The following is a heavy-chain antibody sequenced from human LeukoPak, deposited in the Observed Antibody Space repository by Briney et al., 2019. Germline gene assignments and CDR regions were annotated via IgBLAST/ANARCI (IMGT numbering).Heavy chain of an antibody. CDR2: ISYDGSNK. J-gene: IGHJ4*02. V-gene: IGHV3-30-3*01. Sequence: GGSLRLSCAASGFTFSSYAMHWVRKAPGKGLEWVAVISYDGSNKYYADSVKGRFTISRDNSRNTLYLQMNSLRAEDTAVYYCARDYYDSSGYYGGPGYWGQGTLVTVSS. CDR1: GFTFSSYA. CDR3: ARDYYDSSGYYGGPGY. D-gene: IGHD3-22*01.